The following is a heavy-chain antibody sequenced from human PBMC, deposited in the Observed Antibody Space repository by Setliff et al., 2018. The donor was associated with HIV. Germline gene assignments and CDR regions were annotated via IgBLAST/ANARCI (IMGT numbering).Heavy chain of an antibody. J-gene: IGHJ3*02. CDR2: SSPNGNT. Sequence: ASVKVSCKTSGYTFVKFGISWVRQAPGQGLEWLGWSSPNGNTKNHHKFEGRITMTTDTPTTTAFMELRSLRSDDTAVYYCARDVDYTDAFDIWGQGTMVTVSS. V-gene: IGHV1-18*01. D-gene: IGHD4-4*01. CDR1: GYTFVKFG. CDR3: ARDVDYTDAFDI.